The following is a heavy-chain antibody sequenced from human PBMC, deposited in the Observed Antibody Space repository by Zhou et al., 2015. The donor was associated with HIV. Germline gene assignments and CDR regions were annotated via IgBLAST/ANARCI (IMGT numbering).Heavy chain of an antibody. Sequence: QVQLVQSGAEVKKPGASVKVSCKASGYTFTSYAISWVRQAPGQGLEYMGGITPIFGTAHYAQKFQDRVTITADKSTTTAYMEVSSLRSEDTAVYYCARVTPFSNYVRIFDYWGQGTLVTVSS. CDR1: GYTFTSYA. D-gene: IGHD4-11*01. V-gene: IGHV1-69*06. CDR2: ITPIFGTA. J-gene: IGHJ4*02. CDR3: ARVTPFSNYVRIFDY.